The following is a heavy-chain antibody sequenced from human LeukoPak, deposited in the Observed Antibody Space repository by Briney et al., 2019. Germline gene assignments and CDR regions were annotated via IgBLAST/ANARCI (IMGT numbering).Heavy chain of an antibody. CDR3: AKDLHYGSADY. Sequence: GGSLRLSCAASGFTFSNYWMHWVRHDPGKGLVWVSYINPDGSNTNYADSVKGRFTISRDYAKNALYLQMNSLRAEDTAVYYCAKDLHYGSADYWGQGTLVTVSS. CDR1: GFTFSNYW. V-gene: IGHV3-74*01. D-gene: IGHD3-10*01. CDR2: INPDGSNT. J-gene: IGHJ4*02.